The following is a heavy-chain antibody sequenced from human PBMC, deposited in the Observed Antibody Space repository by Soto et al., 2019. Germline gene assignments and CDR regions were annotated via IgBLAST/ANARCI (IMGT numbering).Heavy chain of an antibody. CDR1: GFNFSSYA. CDR2: ISSNGGIT. Sequence: GGSLRLSCAAPGFNFSSYAMHWVRQAPGKGLEYVSAISSNGGITYYANSVKGRFTISRDNSKNTLYLQMGSLRAEDMAVYYCARGRYYYDSSGSIDYWGQGT. CDR3: ARGRYYYDSSGSIDY. D-gene: IGHD3-22*01. J-gene: IGHJ4*02. V-gene: IGHV3-64*01.